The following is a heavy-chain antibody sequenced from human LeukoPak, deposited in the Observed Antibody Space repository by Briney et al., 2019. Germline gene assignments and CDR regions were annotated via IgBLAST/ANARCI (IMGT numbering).Heavy chain of an antibody. CDR1: GYSFTSLW. Sequence: GESLKISCKGSGYSFTSLWIAWVRQMPGKGLEWMGIIFAADSDTRYSPSFQGQVTISADKSINTAYLQWSSLKASDTAMYYCARSMGTSTSWYSIGPSDYWGQGTLVTVSS. J-gene: IGHJ4*02. CDR3: ARSMGTSTSWYSIGPSDY. D-gene: IGHD2-2*01. V-gene: IGHV5-51*01. CDR2: IFAADSDT.